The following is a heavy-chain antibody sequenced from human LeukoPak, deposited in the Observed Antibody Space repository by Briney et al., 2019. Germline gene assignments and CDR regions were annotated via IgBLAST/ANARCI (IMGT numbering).Heavy chain of an antibody. CDR2: ISAYNGNT. Sequence: GSVKVSCKASGYTFTSYGISWVRPAPGQGLEWMGWISAYNGNTNYAQKLQGRVTMTTDTSTSTAYMELRSLRSDDTAVYYCARDDHPGGFDYWGQGTLVSVSS. D-gene: IGHD1-14*01. CDR1: GYTFTSYG. J-gene: IGHJ4*02. CDR3: ARDDHPGGFDY. V-gene: IGHV1-18*01.